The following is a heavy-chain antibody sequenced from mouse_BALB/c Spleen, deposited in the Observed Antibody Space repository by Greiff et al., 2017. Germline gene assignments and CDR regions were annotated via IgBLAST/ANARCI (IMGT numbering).Heavy chain of an antibody. CDR1: GFNIKDTY. CDR2: IDPANGNT. V-gene: IGHV14-3*02. CDR3: ARGGYYGSSYGFAY. J-gene: IGHJ3*01. Sequence: VRLQQSGAELVKPGASVKLSCTASGFNIKDTYMHWVKQRPEQGLEWIGRIDPANGNTKYDPKFQGKATITADTSSNTAYLQLSSLTSEDTAVYYCARGGYYGSSYGFAYWGQGTLVTVSA. D-gene: IGHD1-1*01.